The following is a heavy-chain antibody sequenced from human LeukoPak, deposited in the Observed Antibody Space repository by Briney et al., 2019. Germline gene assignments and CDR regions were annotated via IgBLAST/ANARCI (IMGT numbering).Heavy chain of an antibody. Sequence: SSETLSLTCTVSGGSISSSSYYWGWIRQPPGKGLEWIGSIYYSGSTYYNPSLKSRVTISVDTSKNQFSLKLSSVTAADTAVYYCARVRFTAFDIWGQGTMVTVSS. CDR1: GGSISSSSYY. V-gene: IGHV4-39*07. CDR3: ARVRFTAFDI. D-gene: IGHD3-3*01. CDR2: IYYSGST. J-gene: IGHJ3*02.